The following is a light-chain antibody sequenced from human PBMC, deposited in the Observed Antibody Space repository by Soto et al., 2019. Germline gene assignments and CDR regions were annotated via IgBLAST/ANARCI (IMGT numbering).Light chain of an antibody. CDR3: QQRNSWPFT. J-gene: IGKJ3*01. CDR1: QSVTSY. V-gene: IGKV3-11*01. CDR2: GAS. Sequence: EIVLTQSPAILSLSPGDRATLSCRASQSVTSYLAWYQQKPGQAPRLLIYGASNRATGIPARFSGSGSGTDFTLTISSLAREDFAVYYCQQRNSWPFTFGPGTKVDIK.